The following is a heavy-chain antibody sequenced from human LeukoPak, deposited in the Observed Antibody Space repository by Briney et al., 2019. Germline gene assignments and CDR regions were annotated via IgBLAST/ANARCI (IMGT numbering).Heavy chain of an antibody. D-gene: IGHD3-3*01. J-gene: IGHJ6*03. Sequence: SETLSLTCTVSGGSISSYYWSWIRQPAGKGLEWIGRIYTSGSTNYNPSLKSRVTMSVDTSKNQFSLKLGSVTAADTAVYYCAREGQAYYDFWSGYYFGYMDVWGKGTTVTVSS. CDR1: GGSISSYY. CDR3: AREGQAYYDFWSGYYFGYMDV. V-gene: IGHV4-4*07. CDR2: IYTSGST.